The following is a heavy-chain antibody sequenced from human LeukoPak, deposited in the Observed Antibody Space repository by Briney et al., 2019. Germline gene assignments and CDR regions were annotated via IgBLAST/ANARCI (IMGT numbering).Heavy chain of an antibody. CDR2: ISSTSSTI. CDR1: GFTFSTYS. V-gene: IGHV3-48*01. Sequence: GGSLRLSCAASGFTFSTYSMNWVRQAPGKGLEWVSYISSTSSTISYADSVKGRFTISRDNAKNTLYMQMNSLRAEDTAVYYCAKDRHFDYWGQGTLVTVSS. J-gene: IGHJ4*02. CDR3: AKDRHFDY.